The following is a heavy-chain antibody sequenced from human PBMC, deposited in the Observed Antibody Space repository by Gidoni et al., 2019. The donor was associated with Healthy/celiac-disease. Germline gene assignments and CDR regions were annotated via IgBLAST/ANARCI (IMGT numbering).Heavy chain of an antibody. D-gene: IGHD1-26*01. J-gene: IGHJ1*01. CDR3: ARDANSGSYYSDWASEYFQH. V-gene: IGHV3-21*01. Sequence: EVQLVESGGGLVKPGGSLSFSWAASGFTFSSYRMNWVRQAPGQGLEWVSSISSSSSCIYYADSVKCRFTISRDNAKYSLYLQMNCLRAEDTAVYYCARDANSGSYYSDWASEYFQHWGQGTLVTVSS. CDR2: ISSSSSCI. CDR1: GFTFSSYR.